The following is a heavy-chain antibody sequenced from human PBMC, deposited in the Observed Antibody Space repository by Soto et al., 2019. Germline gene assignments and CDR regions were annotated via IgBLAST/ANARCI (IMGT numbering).Heavy chain of an antibody. CDR3: ARDSREGGECLSCRRYYFDY. Sequence: EVQLVESGGGLVKPGGSLRLSCAASGFTFSSYSMNWVRQAPGKGLEWVSSISSSSSYIYYADSVKGRFTISRDNAKNSLYLQMNSRRAEDTAVYYCARDSREGGECLSCRRYYFDYWGQGTLVTVSS. V-gene: IGHV3-21*01. D-gene: IGHD2-21*01. J-gene: IGHJ4*02. CDR1: GFTFSSYS. CDR2: ISSSSSYI.